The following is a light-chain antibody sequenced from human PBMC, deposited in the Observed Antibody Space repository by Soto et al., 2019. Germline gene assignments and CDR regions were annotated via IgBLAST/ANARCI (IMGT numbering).Light chain of an antibody. CDR3: QEYYNTPYT. V-gene: IGKV4-1*01. Sequence: DIVMTQSPDSLAVSLGERATINCKSSQTILYSSNNKNYLVWYQQKPGQPPKLLLSWASTRESRVPDRFSGSGSETDFTLTISRLQAEDVAVYYCQEYYNTPYTFGQGTKLEIK. CDR1: QTILYSSNNKNY. CDR2: WAS. J-gene: IGKJ2*01.